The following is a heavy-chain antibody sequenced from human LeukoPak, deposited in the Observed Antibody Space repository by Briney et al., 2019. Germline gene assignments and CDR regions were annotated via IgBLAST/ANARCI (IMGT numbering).Heavy chain of an antibody. CDR3: AREAPYYDILTGYGPAYYFDY. Sequence: PSETLSLTCTVSGGSISSYYWSWIRQPPGKGLEWIGYIYYSGTTNYNPSLKSRVTISVDTSKNQFSLKLSSVTAADTAVYYCAREAPYYDILTGYGPAYYFDYRGQGTLVTVSS. V-gene: IGHV4-59*01. D-gene: IGHD3-9*01. CDR2: IYYSGTT. CDR1: GGSISSYY. J-gene: IGHJ4*02.